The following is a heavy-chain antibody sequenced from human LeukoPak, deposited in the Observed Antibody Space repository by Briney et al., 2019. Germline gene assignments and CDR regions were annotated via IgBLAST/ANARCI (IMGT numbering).Heavy chain of an antibody. Sequence: SETLSLTCAVSGYSISSGYYWGWIRQPPGKGLEWIGSIYHSGSTYYNPSLKGRATISVDTSKNQFSLKLSSVTAADTAVYYCARHAGCYYDSSGYFDYRGQGTLVTVSS. J-gene: IGHJ4*02. CDR3: ARHAGCYYDSSGYFDY. CDR1: GYSISSGYY. D-gene: IGHD3-22*01. V-gene: IGHV4-38-2*01. CDR2: IYHSGST.